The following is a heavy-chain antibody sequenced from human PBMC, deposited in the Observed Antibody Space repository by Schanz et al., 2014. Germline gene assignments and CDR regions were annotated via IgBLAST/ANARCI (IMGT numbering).Heavy chain of an antibody. CDR1: GFGFDDYA. CDR2: INWNGGST. J-gene: IGHJ6*02. D-gene: IGHD3-3*01. CDR3: ARFLARYQYYGVDV. V-gene: IGHV3-20*04. Sequence: EVHLLESGGGLVRPGGSLRLSCAASGFGFDDYAMSWVRQAPGKGLEWVSGINWNGGSTGYADSVKGRFSISRDNGETSVYLQINSLRVEDTAVYYCARFLARYQYYGVDVWGQGTTVIVSS.